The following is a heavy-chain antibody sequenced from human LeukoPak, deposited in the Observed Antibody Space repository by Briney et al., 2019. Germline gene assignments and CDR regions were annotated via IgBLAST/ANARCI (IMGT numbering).Heavy chain of an antibody. Sequence: GGSLRLSCAASGFTLSSNWMSWVRQAPGKRLEWVANIKQDGSEKYYVDSVKGRFTISRDNAKNSLYLQMNSLRAEDTAVYYCARDSNYDFWSGYYDPDNWFDPWGQGTLVTVSS. J-gene: IGHJ5*02. CDR1: GFTLSSNW. CDR2: IKQDGSEK. V-gene: IGHV3-7*01. CDR3: ARDSNYDFWSGYYDPDNWFDP. D-gene: IGHD3-3*01.